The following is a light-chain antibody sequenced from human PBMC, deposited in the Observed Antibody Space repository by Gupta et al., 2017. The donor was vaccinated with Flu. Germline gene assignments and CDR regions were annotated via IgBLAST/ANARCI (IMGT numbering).Light chain of an antibody. V-gene: IGKV3-20*01. J-gene: IGKJ2*01. CDR1: ESVNRNH. CDR2: GTS. CDR3: HHYGTSPYT. Sequence: TLSCRAGESVNRNHLAWYQQKPGQAPRLLMYGTSNRAPGIPDRFSGGGSGTDFTLTINRLEPEDSAVFYCHHYGTSPYTFGQGTNLEIK.